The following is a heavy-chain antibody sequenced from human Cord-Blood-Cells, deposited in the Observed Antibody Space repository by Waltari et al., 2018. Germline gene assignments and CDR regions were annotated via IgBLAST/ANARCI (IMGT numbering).Heavy chain of an antibody. J-gene: IGHJ2*01. CDR1: GFTFSSYS. V-gene: IGHV3-21*01. CDR2: ISSSSSYI. CDR3: AGVGGGYGYFDL. Sequence: EVQLVESGGGLVKPGGSLRLSCAASGFTFSSYSMNWVRQAPGKGLEWVSSISSSSSYIYYADSVKGRFTISRDNAKNSLYLQMNSLRAEDTAVYYCAGVGGGYGYFDLWGRGTLVTVSS. D-gene: IGHD3-22*01.